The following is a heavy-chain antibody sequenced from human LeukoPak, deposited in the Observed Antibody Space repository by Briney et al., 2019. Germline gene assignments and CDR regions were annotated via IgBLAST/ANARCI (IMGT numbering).Heavy chain of an antibody. V-gene: IGHV3-53*01. J-gene: IGHJ4*02. D-gene: IGHD3-3*01. Sequence: GGSLRLSCAASGFTVSSNYMSWVRQAPGKGLDWVSVIYSGGSTYYADSVKGRFTISRDNSKNTLYLQMNSLRAEDTAVYYCARHSNDFWSGYYTFDYWGQGTLVTVSS. CDR1: GFTVSSNY. CDR2: IYSGGST. CDR3: ARHSNDFWSGYYTFDY.